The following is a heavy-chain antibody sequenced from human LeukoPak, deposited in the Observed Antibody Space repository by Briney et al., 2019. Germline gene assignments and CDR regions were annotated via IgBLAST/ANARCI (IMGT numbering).Heavy chain of an antibody. Sequence: PGGSLRLSCADSGFTFSSYSMNWVRQAPGKGLEWVSSISSSSSYIYYADSVKGRYTISRDNAKNSLYLQMKSLRAEDTAVYYCARDQYLSFDPWGQGTLVTVSS. J-gene: IGHJ5*02. CDR3: ARDQYLSFDP. CDR2: ISSSSSYI. CDR1: GFTFSSYS. V-gene: IGHV3-21*01. D-gene: IGHD2/OR15-2a*01.